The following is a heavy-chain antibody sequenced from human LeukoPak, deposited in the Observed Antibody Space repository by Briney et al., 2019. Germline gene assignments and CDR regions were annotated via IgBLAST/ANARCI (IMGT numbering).Heavy chain of an antibody. V-gene: IGHV5-51*01. Sequence: GESLKISCKGSGYTFSSYWNGWVRQMPGKGLEWMGIIYPSDSDTRYSPSLQGQVTISVDTSIGTAYLQWSSLKASDTAIYYCARQNDFRLDYWGQGTLVTVSS. CDR2: IYPSDSDT. J-gene: IGHJ4*02. CDR1: GYTFSSYW. CDR3: ARQNDFRLDY. D-gene: IGHD3-3*01.